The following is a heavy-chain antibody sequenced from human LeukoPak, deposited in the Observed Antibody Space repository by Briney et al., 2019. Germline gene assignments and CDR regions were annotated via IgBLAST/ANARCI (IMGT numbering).Heavy chain of an antibody. Sequence: GGPLRLSCAASGFTFDDYAMHWVRQAPGKGLEWVSLISGDGGSTYYADSVKGRFTISRDNSKNSLYLQMNSLRTEDTALYYCAKDRRVQLWSTYYYYYGMDVWGQGTTVTVSS. V-gene: IGHV3-43*02. CDR1: GFTFDDYA. J-gene: IGHJ6*02. D-gene: IGHD5-18*01. CDR3: AKDRRVQLWSTYYYYYGMDV. CDR2: ISGDGGST.